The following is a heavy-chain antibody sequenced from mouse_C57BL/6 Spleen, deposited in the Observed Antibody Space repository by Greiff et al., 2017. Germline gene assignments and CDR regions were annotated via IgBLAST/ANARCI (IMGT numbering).Heavy chain of an antibody. CDR3: ARYYYGSSYGYYAMDY. D-gene: IGHD1-1*01. V-gene: IGHV1-53*01. CDR1: GYTFTSYW. Sequence: QVQLQQPGTELVKPGASVKLSCKASGYTFTSYWMHWVKQRPGQGLEWIGNINPSNGGTNYNEKFKSKATLTVDKSSSTAYMQLSSLTSEDSAVYYCARYYYGSSYGYYAMDYWGQGTSVTVSS. J-gene: IGHJ4*01. CDR2: INPSNGGT.